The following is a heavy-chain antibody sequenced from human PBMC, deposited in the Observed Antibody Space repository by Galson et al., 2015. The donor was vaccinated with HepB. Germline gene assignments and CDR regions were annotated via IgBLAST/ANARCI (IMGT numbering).Heavy chain of an antibody. J-gene: IGHJ3*01. CDR1: GTSFETYF. Sequence: TLSLTFGVYGTSFETYFWSWFRQAPGKGLEWIGEINHSGITNYGPSLKSRATLSVDTSKRQVYLKVTSVTAADAAMYYCAREKRRRFGEEAYDVWGQGTLVAVSS. D-gene: IGHD3-10*01. CDR2: INHSGIT. CDR3: AREKRRRFGEEAYDV. V-gene: IGHV4-34*01.